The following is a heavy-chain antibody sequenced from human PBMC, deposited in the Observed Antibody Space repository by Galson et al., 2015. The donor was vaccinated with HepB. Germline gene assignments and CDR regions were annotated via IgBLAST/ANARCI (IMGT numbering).Heavy chain of an antibody. CDR3: ARVRSYYYGSGSYLQPFDY. D-gene: IGHD3-10*01. CDR1: GYTFTSYA. Sequence: SVKVSCKASGYTFTSYAMHWVRQAPGQRLEWMGWINAGNGNTKYSQKFQGRVTITRDTSASTAYMELSSLRSEDTAVYYCARVRSYYYGSGSYLQPFDYWGQGTLVTVSS. V-gene: IGHV1-3*01. J-gene: IGHJ4*02. CDR2: INAGNGNT.